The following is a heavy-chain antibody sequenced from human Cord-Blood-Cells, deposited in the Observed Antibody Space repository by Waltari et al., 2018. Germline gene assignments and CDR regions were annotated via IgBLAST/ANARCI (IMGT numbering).Heavy chain of an antibody. CDR2: IIPILGIA. D-gene: IGHD5-18*01. Sequence: QVQLVQSGAEVKKPGSSVKVSCKASGGTFSSYAISWVRQAPGQGLEWMGRIIPILGIANYAQKFQGRVTITADKSTSTAYMELSSLRSEDTAVYYCARFDVQHKNWFDPWGQGTLVTVSS. J-gene: IGHJ5*02. CDR3: ARFDVQHKNWFDP. V-gene: IGHV1-69*09. CDR1: GGTFSSYA.